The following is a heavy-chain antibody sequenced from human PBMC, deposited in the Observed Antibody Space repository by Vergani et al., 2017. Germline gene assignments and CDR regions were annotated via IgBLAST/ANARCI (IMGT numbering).Heavy chain of an antibody. Sequence: QVQLVESGGGVVQPGRSLRLSCAASGFTFSSYAMHWVRQAPGKGLEWVAVISYDGSNKYYADSVKGRFTISRDNSKNTLYLQMNSLRAEDTAGYYCARGGGAYCGGDCYSFDYWGQGTLVTVSS. V-gene: IGHV3-30-3*01. CDR1: GFTFSSYA. J-gene: IGHJ4*02. CDR2: ISYDGSNK. D-gene: IGHD2-21*02. CDR3: ARGGGAYCGGDCYSFDY.